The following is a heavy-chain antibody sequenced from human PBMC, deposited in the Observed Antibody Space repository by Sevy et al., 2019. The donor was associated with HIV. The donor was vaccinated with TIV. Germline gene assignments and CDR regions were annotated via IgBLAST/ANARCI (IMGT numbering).Heavy chain of an antibody. CDR2: IIPIFGTA. CDR1: GGTFSSYA. Sequence: ASVKVSCKASGGTFSSYAISWVRQAPGQGLEWMGGIIPIFGTANYAQKFQGRVTITADESTSTAYMELSSLRSEDTAVYYCARGVAVASNLDYWGQGTLVTVSS. CDR3: ARGVAVASNLDY. D-gene: IGHD6-19*01. J-gene: IGHJ4*02. V-gene: IGHV1-69*13.